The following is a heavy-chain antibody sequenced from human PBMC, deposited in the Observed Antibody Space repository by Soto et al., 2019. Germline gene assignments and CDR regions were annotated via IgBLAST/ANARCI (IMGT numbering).Heavy chain of an antibody. D-gene: IGHD3-3*02. CDR3: ATDHPISQGQ. CDR1: GFTFSSYA. Sequence: QVQLVESGGGVVQPGRSLRLSCAASGFTFSSYAMHWVRQAPGKGLEWVAVISYDGSNKYYADSVKGRFTISRDNSKNTLYLQMNSLRAEDTAVYYCATDHPISQGQWGQGTLVTVSS. J-gene: IGHJ4*02. V-gene: IGHV3-30-3*01. CDR2: ISYDGSNK.